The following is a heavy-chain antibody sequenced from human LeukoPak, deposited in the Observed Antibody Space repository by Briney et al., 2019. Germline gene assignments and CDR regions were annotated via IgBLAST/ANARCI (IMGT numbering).Heavy chain of an antibody. J-gene: IGHJ5*02. D-gene: IGHD3-22*01. Sequence: SETLSLTCTVPGGSISSGDYYWSWIRQPPGKGLEWIGYIYYSGSIYYNSSLKSRVTISLDTSKNQFSLKLSSVTAADTAVYYCASRTYYYDSSGPFNWFDPWGQGTLVTVSS. CDR3: ASRTYYYDSSGPFNWFDP. V-gene: IGHV4-30-4*08. CDR1: GGSISSGDYY. CDR2: IYYSGSI.